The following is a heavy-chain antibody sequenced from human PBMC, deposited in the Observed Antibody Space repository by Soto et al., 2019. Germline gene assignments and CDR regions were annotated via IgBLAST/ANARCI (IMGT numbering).Heavy chain of an antibody. CDR2: ISSHGGGT. Sequence: VGSLRLSCASSVFTFSSYAMHCVRQAPGKGLEYVSAISSHGGGTFYADSVMGRFTISRDDSRNTLYLQMGSLRAEDMAVYYCARASRSSGWYQYWGQGTLVTVSS. D-gene: IGHD6-19*01. CDR3: ARASRSSGWYQY. V-gene: IGHV3-64*02. CDR1: VFTFSSYA. J-gene: IGHJ4*02.